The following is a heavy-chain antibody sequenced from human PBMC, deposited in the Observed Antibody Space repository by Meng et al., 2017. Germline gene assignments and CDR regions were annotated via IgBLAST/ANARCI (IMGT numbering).Heavy chain of an antibody. V-gene: IGHV4-39*01. D-gene: IGHD1-26*01. CDR1: GCSISSCSYL. CDR3: ARQRGYYYYYMDV. Sequence: LTLSCTVSGCSISSCSYLWGWIRQPPGKGLEWIGSIYYSGSTYYNPSLKSRVTISVDTSKNQFSLKLSSVNAADTAVYYWARQRGYYYYYMDVWGKGTTVTVSS. CDR2: IYYSGST. J-gene: IGHJ6*03.